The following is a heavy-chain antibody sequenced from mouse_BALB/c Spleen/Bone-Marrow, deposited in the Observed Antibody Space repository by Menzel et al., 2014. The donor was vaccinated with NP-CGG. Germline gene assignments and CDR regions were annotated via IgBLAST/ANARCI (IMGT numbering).Heavy chain of an antibody. V-gene: IGHV14-3*02. CDR2: IDPAHGNS. CDR1: GFNIKDTY. D-gene: IGHD2-2*01. Sequence: EVKVVESGAELVKPGASVKLSCTASGFNIKDTYMHWVKQRPEQGLEGIGGIDPAHGNSKYDLMFQGKASITADAPSNTAYLQHSSLTSEDTDVHYCASYVYGYYFDYWGQGTTPTVSS. CDR3: ASYVYGYYFDY. J-gene: IGHJ2*01.